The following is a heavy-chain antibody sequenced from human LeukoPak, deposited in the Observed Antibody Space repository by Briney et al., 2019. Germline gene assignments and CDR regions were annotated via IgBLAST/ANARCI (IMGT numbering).Heavy chain of an antibody. Sequence: GGSLRLSCAASGFTFSSYWMHWVRQAPGKGLVWVSRINSDGSSTSYADSVKGRFTISRDNAKNTLYLQMNSLRAEDTAVYYCARVRVWFGEFPPFDYWGQGTLVTVSS. V-gene: IGHV3-74*01. J-gene: IGHJ4*02. CDR1: GFTFSSYW. D-gene: IGHD3-10*01. CDR2: INSDGSST. CDR3: ARVRVWFGEFPPFDY.